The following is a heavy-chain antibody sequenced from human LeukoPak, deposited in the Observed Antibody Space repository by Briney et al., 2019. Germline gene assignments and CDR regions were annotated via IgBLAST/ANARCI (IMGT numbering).Heavy chain of an antibody. D-gene: IGHD6-13*01. CDR1: GFTFSSYA. V-gene: IGHV3-30-3*01. CDR3: ARDRSSSSRYLFDY. CDR2: LSYDGSNK. J-gene: IGHJ4*02. Sequence: TGGSLRLSCAASGFTFSSYAMHWVRQAPGKGLEWVAVLSYDGSNKYYADSVKGRFTISRDNSKNTLYLQMNSLRAEDTAVYYCARDRSSSSRYLFDYWGQGTLVTVSS.